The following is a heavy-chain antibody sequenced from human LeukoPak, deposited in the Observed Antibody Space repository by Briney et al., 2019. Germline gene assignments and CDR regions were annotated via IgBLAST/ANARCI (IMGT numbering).Heavy chain of an antibody. Sequence: GGSLRLSCAASGFTFSSDWMSWVRQAPGKGLEWVANIKQDGSEKYYVDSVKGRFTISRGNAKNSLYLQMNSLRAEDTAVYYCARDSAQTDSYYYYYYYMDVWGKGTTVIVSS. CDR3: ARDSAQTDSYYYYYYYMDV. D-gene: IGHD1-14*01. CDR2: IKQDGSEK. CDR1: GFTFSSDW. V-gene: IGHV3-7*01. J-gene: IGHJ6*03.